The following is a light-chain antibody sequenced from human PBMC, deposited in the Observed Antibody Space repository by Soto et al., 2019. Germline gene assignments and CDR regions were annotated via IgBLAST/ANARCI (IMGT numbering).Light chain of an antibody. CDR2: DAS. CDR1: QSISSW. Sequence: DIQMAQSPSTLSASVGDRVTITCRASQSISSWLAWYQQKPGKAPKLLIYDASSLESGVPSRFSGSGSGTDFTLTISCLHSEDFATYYCQQYNSYPITFGQGTRLEI. V-gene: IGKV1-5*01. J-gene: IGKJ5*01. CDR3: QQYNSYPIT.